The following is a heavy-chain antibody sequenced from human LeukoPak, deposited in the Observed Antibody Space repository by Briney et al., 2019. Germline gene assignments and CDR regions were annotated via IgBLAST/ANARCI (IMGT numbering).Heavy chain of an antibody. CDR2: ISSSSTYI. Sequence: GGSLRLSCAASGFTFSSYSMNWVRQTPGKGLERVSSISSSSTYIYYADSVKGRFTISRDNAKNSLYLQTNSLRAEDTAVYYCARLTGGSHADDPWGQGTLVTVSS. CDR1: GFTFSSYS. D-gene: IGHD3-16*01. V-gene: IGHV3-21*04. J-gene: IGHJ5*02. CDR3: ARLTGGSHADDP.